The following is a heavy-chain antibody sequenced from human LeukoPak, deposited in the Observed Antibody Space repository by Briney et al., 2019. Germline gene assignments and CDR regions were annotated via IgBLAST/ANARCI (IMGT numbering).Heavy chain of an antibody. CDR1: GFTFSSYG. D-gene: IGHD3-16*01. CDR2: ISYDGSNK. Sequence: GGSLRLSCAASGFTFSSYGMHWVRQAPGKGLEWVAVISYDGSNKYYADSVKGRFTISRDNSKNTLYLQMNSLRAEDTAVYYCARDRLGELYGVDVWGQGTTVTVSS. J-gene: IGHJ6*02. V-gene: IGHV3-30*03. CDR3: ARDRLGELYGVDV.